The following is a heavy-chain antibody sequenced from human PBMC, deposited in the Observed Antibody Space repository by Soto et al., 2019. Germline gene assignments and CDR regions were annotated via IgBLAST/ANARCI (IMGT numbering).Heavy chain of an antibody. CDR1: GFTFSSYG. V-gene: IGHV3-30*18. CDR2: ISYDGSNK. D-gene: IGHD6-6*01. CDR3: AKGHSSSSDYYYYGMDV. J-gene: IGHJ6*02. Sequence: GGSLRLSCAASGFTFSSYGMHWVRQAPGKGLEWVAVISYDGSNKYYADPVKGRFTISRDNSKNTLYLQMNSLRAEDTAVYYCAKGHSSSSDYYYYGMDVWGQGTTVTVSS.